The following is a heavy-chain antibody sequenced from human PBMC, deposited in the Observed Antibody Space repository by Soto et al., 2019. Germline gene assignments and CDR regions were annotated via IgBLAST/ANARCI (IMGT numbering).Heavy chain of an antibody. CDR1: GYTFTSYY. CDR3: ARDLDKKNTVTIPHWFAP. CDR2: INPSGGST. D-gene: IGHD4-17*01. J-gene: IGHJ5*02. Sequence: ASVKVSCKASGYTFTSYYMHWVRQAPGQGLEWMGIINPSGGSTSYAQKFQGRVTMTRDTSTSTVYMELSSLRSEDTAVYYCARDLDKKNTVTIPHWFAPWGQGTLVTVSS. V-gene: IGHV1-46*03.